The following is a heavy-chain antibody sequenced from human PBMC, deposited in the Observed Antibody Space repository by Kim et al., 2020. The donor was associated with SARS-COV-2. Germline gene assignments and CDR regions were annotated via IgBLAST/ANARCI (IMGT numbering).Heavy chain of an antibody. D-gene: IGHD3-10*01. Sequence: GGSLRLSCAASGFTFSDYYMSWIRQAPGKGLEWVSYISSSGSTIYYADSVKGRFTISRDNAKNSLYLQMNSLRAEDTAVYYCARSWAPHLTGSFLSWGQGTLVTVSS. CDR1: GFTFSDYY. J-gene: IGHJ5*02. V-gene: IGHV3-11*01. CDR3: ARSWAPHLTGSFLS. CDR2: ISSSGSTI.